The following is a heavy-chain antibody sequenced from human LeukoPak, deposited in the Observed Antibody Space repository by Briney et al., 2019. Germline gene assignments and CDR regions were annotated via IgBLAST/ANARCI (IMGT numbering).Heavy chain of an antibody. V-gene: IGHV3-7*01. CDR2: IKQDGSEK. CDR1: GFTFSSYA. D-gene: IGHD3-22*01. CDR3: AVNYYDFDY. Sequence: GGSLRLSCAASGFTFSSYAMSWVRQAPGKGLEWVANIKQDGSEKYYVDSVKGRFTISRDNAKNSLYLQMNSLRAEDTAVYYCAVNYYDFDYWGQGTLVTVSS. J-gene: IGHJ4*02.